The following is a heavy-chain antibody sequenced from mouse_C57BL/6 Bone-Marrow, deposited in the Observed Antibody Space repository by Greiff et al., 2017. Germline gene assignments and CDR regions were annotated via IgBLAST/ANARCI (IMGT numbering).Heavy chain of an antibody. J-gene: IGHJ4*01. CDR1: GYTFTNYW. D-gene: IGHD2-4*01. Sequence: QVQLQQPGAELVKPGASVQLSCKASGYTFTNYWMHWVKQRPGQGLAWHGMMHPNGGSPDYNEKFKSAATLSLDQSSRTAYMELSSLTSEDSAVYYCSRSYDYDDYTMDYWGQGTSVTVSS. CDR3: SRSYDYDDYTMDY. CDR2: MHPNGGSP. V-gene: IGHV1-64*01.